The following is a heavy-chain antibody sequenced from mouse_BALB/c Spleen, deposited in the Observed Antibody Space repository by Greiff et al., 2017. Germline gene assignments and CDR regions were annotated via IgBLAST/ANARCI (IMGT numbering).Heavy chain of an antibody. D-gene: IGHD2-3*01. CDR3: ARDDEGY. CDR2: IDPANGNT. CDR1: GYTFTDYW. J-gene: IGHJ2*01. Sequence: VQLQQSGAELVMPGASVKMSCKASGYTFTDYWMHWVKQRPEQGLEWIGRIDPANGNTKYDPKFQGKATITADTSSNTAYLQLSSLTSEDTAVYYCARDDEGYWGQGTTLTVSS. V-gene: IGHV14-3*02.